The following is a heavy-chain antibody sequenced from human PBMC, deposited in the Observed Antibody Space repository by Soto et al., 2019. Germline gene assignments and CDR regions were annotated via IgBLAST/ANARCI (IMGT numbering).Heavy chain of an antibody. CDR1: GGPITSGGYF. D-gene: IGHD4-4*01. V-gene: IGHV4-31*03. CDR3: ARDRVYSKYYRGLDV. Sequence: SETLSLTCTVSGGPITSGGYFWNWIRQHPGKGLEWIGYIFYSGSTYYNPSLKSRLTISVDTSKNEFYLELRSVTAADTAVYYCARDRVYSKYYRGLDVWRQRNTVTVSS. J-gene: IGHJ6*02. CDR2: IFYSGST.